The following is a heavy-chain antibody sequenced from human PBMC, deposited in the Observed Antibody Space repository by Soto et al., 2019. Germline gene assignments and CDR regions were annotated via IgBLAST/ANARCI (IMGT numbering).Heavy chain of an antibody. J-gene: IGHJ4*02. Sequence: SETLSLSCTVSGDSMNGYYWSWIRHLPGKGLAWIGYIYSTGSSKYNLSLESRVTISIDTSKNEFSLSLTSVTAVDTAVYFCARDAFYYYDSSGYGVARPRFDYWGQGTLVTVSS. V-gene: IGHV4-59*13. D-gene: IGHD3-22*01. CDR3: ARDAFYYYDSSGYGVARPRFDY. CDR2: IYSTGSS. CDR1: GDSMNGYY.